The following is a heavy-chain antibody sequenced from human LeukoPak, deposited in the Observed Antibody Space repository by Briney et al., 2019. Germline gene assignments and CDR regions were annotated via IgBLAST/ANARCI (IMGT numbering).Heavy chain of an antibody. V-gene: IGHV3-53*01. Sequence: GGSLRLSCAASGFTVSSNYMSWVRQARGKGLEWVSVIYSGGSTYYADSVKGRFTISRDNSKNTLYLQMNSLRAEDTAVYYCARGVSSGYYYHYWGQGTLVTVSS. CDR3: ARGVSSGYYYHY. J-gene: IGHJ4*02. CDR1: GFTVSSNY. D-gene: IGHD3-22*01. CDR2: IYSGGST.